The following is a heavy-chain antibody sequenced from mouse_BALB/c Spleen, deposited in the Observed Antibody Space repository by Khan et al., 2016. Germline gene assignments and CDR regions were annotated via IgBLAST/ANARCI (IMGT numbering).Heavy chain of an antibody. D-gene: IGHD1-2*01. V-gene: IGHV3-8*02. CDR2: ISHSGDS. Sequence: VQLKESGPSLAKPSQTLSLTCSVTGDSITSGHWNWIRKFPGNKFDFMGYISHSGDSYYNPSLKSRISLTRDTSKNQYYLQLNSVTTEDTATYYCTTCDYYGSAFAYWGQGTLVTVSA. CDR3: TTCDYYGSAFAY. J-gene: IGHJ3*01. CDR1: GDSITSGH.